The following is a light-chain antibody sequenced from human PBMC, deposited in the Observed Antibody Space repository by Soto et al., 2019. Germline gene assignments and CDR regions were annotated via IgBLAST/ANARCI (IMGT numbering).Light chain of an antibody. Sequence: DSEISHSPSTLSASVEDRVTLTCGASQSISSWLAWYQQKPGKAPRLLIYDASSLESGVPSRFSGSGSGTEFTLTITSLQPDDFATYYCQQYNSYPWTFGQGTKVDIK. CDR1: QSISSW. V-gene: IGKV1-5*01. J-gene: IGKJ1*01. CDR3: QQYNSYPWT. CDR2: DAS.